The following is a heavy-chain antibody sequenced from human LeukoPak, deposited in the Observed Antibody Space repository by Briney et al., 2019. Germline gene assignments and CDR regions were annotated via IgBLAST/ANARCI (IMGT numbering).Heavy chain of an antibody. V-gene: IGHV3-30*04. Sequence: GGSLRLSCVASGFTFSTYAIHWVRQAPGKGLEWVAVVSKDGNTKYYADSVKGRFTISRDNAKNTVYLEMNSLSVEDTATYYCIRDFRSADLWGQGTLVTVTS. CDR2: VSKDGNTK. CDR3: IRDFRSADL. J-gene: IGHJ5*02. CDR1: GFTFSTYA.